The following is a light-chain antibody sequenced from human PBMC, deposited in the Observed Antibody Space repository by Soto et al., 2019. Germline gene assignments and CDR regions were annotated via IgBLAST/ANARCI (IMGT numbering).Light chain of an antibody. V-gene: IGKV1-5*03. CDR2: KTS. CDR3: HHYDTYSP. CDR1: QIISNR. Sequence: DIQMTQSPSTLSASVGDRVTITCRASQIISNRLAWYQQKPGKAPKLLIYKTSSLESGVPARFSGSGSGTEFTLTISSLQPDDFATYFCHHYDTYSPFGGGTKVEIK. J-gene: IGKJ4*02.